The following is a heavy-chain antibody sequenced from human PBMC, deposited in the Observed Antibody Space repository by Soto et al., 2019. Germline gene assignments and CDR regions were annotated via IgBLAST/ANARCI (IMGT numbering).Heavy chain of an antibody. CDR1: GFTFSSYG. CDR2: ISYDGSNK. J-gene: IGHJ6*02. D-gene: IGHD3-3*01. V-gene: IGHV3-30*18. Sequence: PGGSLRLSCAASGFTFSSYGMHWVRQAPGKGLEWVAVISYDGSNKYYADSVKGRFTISRDNSKNTLYLQMNSLRAEDTAVYYCAKALSFWSGYFYYYGMDVWGQGTTVTVSS. CDR3: AKALSFWSGYFYYYGMDV.